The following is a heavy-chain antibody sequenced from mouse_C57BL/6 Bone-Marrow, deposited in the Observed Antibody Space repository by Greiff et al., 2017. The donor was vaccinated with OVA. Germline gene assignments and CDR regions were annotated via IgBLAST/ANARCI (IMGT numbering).Heavy chain of an antibody. CDR2: IYPGNSDT. CDR3: TRNDGYPRAMDY. CDR1: GYTFTSYW. D-gene: IGHD2-3*01. Sequence: EVQLQQSGTVLARPGASVKMSCKTSGYTFTSYWMHWVKQRPGQGLEWIGAIYPGNSDTSYNQKFKGKAKLTAVTSASTAYMERSSLTDEDSAVYYCTRNDGYPRAMDYWGQGTSVTVSS. V-gene: IGHV1-5*01. J-gene: IGHJ4*01.